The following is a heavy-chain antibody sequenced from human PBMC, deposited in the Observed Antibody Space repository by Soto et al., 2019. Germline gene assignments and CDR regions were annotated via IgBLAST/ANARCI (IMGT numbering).Heavy chain of an antibody. CDR2: ISAYNSNT. D-gene: IGHD6-19*01. CDR3: ARGPLYSSGGDYYYYGMDV. Sequence: GASVKVSCKASGYTFTSYGISWVRQAPGQGLEWMGWISAYNSNTNYAQKLQGRVTMTTDTSTSTAYMELRSLRSDDTAVYYCARGPLYSSGGDYYYYGMDVWGQGTTVTVSS. CDR1: GYTFTSYG. V-gene: IGHV1-18*04. J-gene: IGHJ6*02.